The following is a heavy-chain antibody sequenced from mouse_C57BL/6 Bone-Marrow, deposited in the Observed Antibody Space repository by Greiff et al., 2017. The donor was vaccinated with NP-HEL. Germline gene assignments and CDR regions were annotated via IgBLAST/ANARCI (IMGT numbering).Heavy chain of an antibody. D-gene: IGHD1-1*01. Sequence: EVKLQETVAELVRPGASVKLSCTASGFNIKNTYMHWVKQRPEQGLEWIGRIDPANGNTKYASKFQGKATITADTSSNTAYLQLSRLTSEDTAIYYCACLLLRPVGYFDVWGTGTTVTVSS. CDR1: GFNIKNTY. J-gene: IGHJ1*03. CDR2: IDPANGNT. V-gene: IGHV14-3*01. CDR3: ACLLLRPVGYFDV.